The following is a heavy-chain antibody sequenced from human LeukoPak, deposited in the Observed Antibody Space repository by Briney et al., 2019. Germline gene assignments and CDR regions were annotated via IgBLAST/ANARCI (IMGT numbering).Heavy chain of an antibody. V-gene: IGHV4-31*03. CDR2: IYNNGST. CDR3: ARGSLYDSSGYYFVDY. Sequence: PSQTLSLTCTVSGGSIGSGGFSWSAIRQHPGKGLGWIGYIYNNGSTYYNPCPKSRVTISVDTSKNHLSLKLRSVTAADTAVYYCARGSLYDSSGYYFVDYWGQGTLVTVSS. D-gene: IGHD3-22*01. CDR1: GGSIGSGGFS. J-gene: IGHJ4*02.